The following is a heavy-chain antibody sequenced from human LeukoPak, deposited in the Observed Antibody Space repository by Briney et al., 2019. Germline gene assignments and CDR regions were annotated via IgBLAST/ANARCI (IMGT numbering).Heavy chain of an antibody. J-gene: IGHJ4*02. CDR3: ARVLGRYQMLGSLDS. CDR2: ISSNSGYI. D-gene: IGHD2-2*01. CDR1: GFAFNIYS. V-gene: IGHV3-21*01. Sequence: GGSLRLSCVASGFAFNIYSMNWVRQAPGKGLEWVSFISSNSGYIYYADSVKGRFTISRDNAKNSLYLQVNSLRAEDTAVYFCARVLGRYQMLGSLDSWGQGTLVTVSS.